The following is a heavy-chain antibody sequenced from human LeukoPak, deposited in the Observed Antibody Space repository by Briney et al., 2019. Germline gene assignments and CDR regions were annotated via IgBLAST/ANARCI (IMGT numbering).Heavy chain of an antibody. D-gene: IGHD4-23*01. CDR2: ISSSSSYI. J-gene: IGHJ6*03. CDR3: ARDAGNSNYYYYYMDV. CDR1: GFTFSSYS. Sequence: GGSLRLSCAASGFTFSSYSMNWVRQAPGKGLEWVSSISSSSSYIYYADSVKGRFTISRDNAKNSLYLQMNSLRAEDTAVYYCARDAGNSNYYYYYMDVWGKGTTVTISS. V-gene: IGHV3-21*01.